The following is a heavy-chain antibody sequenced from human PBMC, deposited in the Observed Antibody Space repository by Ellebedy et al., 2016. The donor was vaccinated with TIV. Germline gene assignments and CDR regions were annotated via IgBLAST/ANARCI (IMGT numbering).Heavy chain of an antibody. D-gene: IGHD3-22*01. CDR3: ARLSRVYDSSGYNWFDP. CDR1: GYTFTSYA. Sequence: AASVKVSCKASGYTFTSYAMHWVRQAPGQRLEWMGWINAGNGNTKYSQKFQGRVTITRDTSASTAYMELSSLRSEDTAVYYCARLSRVYDSSGYNWFDPWGQGTLVTASS. CDR2: INAGNGNT. J-gene: IGHJ5*02. V-gene: IGHV1-3*01.